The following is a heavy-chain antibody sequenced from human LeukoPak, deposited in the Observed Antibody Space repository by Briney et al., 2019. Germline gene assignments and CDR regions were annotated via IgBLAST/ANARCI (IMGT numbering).Heavy chain of an antibody. CDR2: IYYTGYT. CDR3: ARAPIGSVDY. D-gene: IGHD1-1*01. CDR1: GDSITNSY. J-gene: IGHJ4*02. V-gene: IGHV4-59*01. Sequence: PSETLSLTCTVFGDSITNSYWTWIRLPPGKGLEWIAYIYYTGYTNYNPSLKSRVSVSVGTSKNQLSLKLISVTAADTAVYYCARAPIGSVDYWGPGAQVTVSS.